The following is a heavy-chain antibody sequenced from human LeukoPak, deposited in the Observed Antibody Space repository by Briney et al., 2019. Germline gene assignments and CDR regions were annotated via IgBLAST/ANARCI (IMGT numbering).Heavy chain of an antibody. CDR2: ISYDGSNK. CDR1: GFTFSSYA. J-gene: IGHJ4*02. CDR3: ARSGGSSSWYGFDY. Sequence: GGSLRLSCAASGFTFSSYAMHWVRQAPGKGLERVAVISYDGSNKYYADSVKGRFTISRDNSKNTLYLQMNSLRAEDTAVYYCARSGGSSSWYGFDYWGQGTLVTVSS. D-gene: IGHD6-13*01. V-gene: IGHV3-30-3*01.